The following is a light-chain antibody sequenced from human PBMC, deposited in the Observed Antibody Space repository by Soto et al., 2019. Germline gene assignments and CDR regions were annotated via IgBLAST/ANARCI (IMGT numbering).Light chain of an antibody. J-gene: IGLJ2*01. Sequence: QSVLTQPASVSGSPGQSITSSCIGTRSDIGGYNYVSWHQQHPGKAPKLMIYDAYERPSGVPDRFSGSKSGNTASLTVSGLQAEDEADYFCSSYAGSNNVIFGGGTKVTVL. V-gene: IGLV2-8*01. CDR1: RSDIGGYNY. CDR2: DAY. CDR3: SSYAGSNNVI.